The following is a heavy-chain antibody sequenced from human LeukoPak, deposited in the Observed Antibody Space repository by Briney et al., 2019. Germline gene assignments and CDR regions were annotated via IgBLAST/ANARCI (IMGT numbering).Heavy chain of an antibody. V-gene: IGHV3-48*01. Sequence: GGSLRLSCAASGFTFSSYSMNWVRQAPGKGLEWVSYISSSSSTIYYADSVKGRFTISRDNSKNTLYLQMNSLRAEDTAVYYCAKDLRVGSGSYIDAFDIWGQGTMVTVSS. CDR3: AKDLRVGSGSYIDAFDI. D-gene: IGHD1-26*01. CDR2: ISSSSSTI. CDR1: GFTFSSYS. J-gene: IGHJ3*02.